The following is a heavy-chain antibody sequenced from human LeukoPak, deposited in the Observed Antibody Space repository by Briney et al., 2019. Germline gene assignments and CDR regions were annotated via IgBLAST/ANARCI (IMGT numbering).Heavy chain of an antibody. V-gene: IGHV3-23*01. CDR2: ISGSGGST. CDR3: ARSAYDSSGYYYSYYFDY. Sequence: GGSLRLSCAASGFTFSIYAMSWVRQAPGKGLEWVSAISGSGGSTYYADSVKGRFTISRDNSKNTLYLQMNSLRAEDTAVYYCARSAYDSSGYYYSYYFDYWGQGTLVTVSS. J-gene: IGHJ4*02. CDR1: GFTFSIYA. D-gene: IGHD3-22*01.